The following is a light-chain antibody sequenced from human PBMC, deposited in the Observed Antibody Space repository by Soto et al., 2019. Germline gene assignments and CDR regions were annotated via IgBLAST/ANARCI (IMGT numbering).Light chain of an antibody. CDR1: QSISSY. CDR2: AAS. J-gene: IGKJ1*01. V-gene: IGKV1-39*01. CDR3: PQSYSTPPWT. Sequence: DIQMTQSPSSLSASVGERVTITCRASQSISSYLNWYQQKPGKAPKLLIYAASSLQSGVPSRFSGSGSGTDFTLTISSLQPEDFATYYCPQSYSTPPWTFGQGTK.